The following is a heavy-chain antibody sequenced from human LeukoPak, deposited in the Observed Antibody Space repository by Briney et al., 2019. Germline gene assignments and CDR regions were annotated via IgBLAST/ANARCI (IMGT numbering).Heavy chain of an antibody. J-gene: IGHJ4*02. CDR3: AKTIVGAQPDY. D-gene: IGHD1-26*01. CDR1: GGSISSYY. CDR2: IYYSGST. V-gene: IGHV4-59*01. Sequence: PSETLSLTCTVSGGSISSYYWSWIRQPPGKGLEWIGYIYYSGSTNYNPSLKSRVTISVDTSKNQFSLKLSSVTAADTAVYYCAKTIVGAQPDYWGQGTLVTVSS.